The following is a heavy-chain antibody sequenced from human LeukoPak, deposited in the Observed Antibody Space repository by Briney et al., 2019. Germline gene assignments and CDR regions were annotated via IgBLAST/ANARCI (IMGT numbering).Heavy chain of an antibody. CDR1: GGSFSGYY. CDR3: GRGMWFDTLFSAFYV. CDR2: INHSGST. Sequence: PSETLPLTCAVYGGSFSGYYWSWIRQPPGKGLEWCGEINHSGSTNHNPSLKSRLTISVDTSKHQFSLTLISVTAADTPLFYCGRGMWFDTLFSAFYVWRQGTIVSVSS. J-gene: IGHJ3*01. D-gene: IGHD3-10*01. V-gene: IGHV4-34*01.